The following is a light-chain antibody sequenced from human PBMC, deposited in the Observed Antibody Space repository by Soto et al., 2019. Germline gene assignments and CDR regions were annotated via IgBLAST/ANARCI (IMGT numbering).Light chain of an antibody. V-gene: IGKV2-30*01. J-gene: IGKJ2*01. CDR1: QSLAYSDGNTY. Sequence: DVVMTQSPLSLPVTLGQPASISCRSSQSLAYSDGNTYLNWFQQRPDQSPRRLIYKVSNRDSGVPDRFSGSGLGTDFTLKISRVEAEDVGVYYCMQGTRWPPYTFGQGTKLEIK. CDR2: KVS. CDR3: MQGTRWPPYT.